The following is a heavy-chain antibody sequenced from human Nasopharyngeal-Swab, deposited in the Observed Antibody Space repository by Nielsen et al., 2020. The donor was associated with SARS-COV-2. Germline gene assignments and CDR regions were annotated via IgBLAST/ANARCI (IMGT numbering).Heavy chain of an antibody. CDR2: ITTSGSTI. V-gene: IGHV3-48*03. J-gene: IGHJ4*02. CDR3: ARDPLVYDSSGYGYFDY. CDR1: GFTFSSYE. Sequence: GESLKISCAASGFTFSSYEMNWVRQAPGKGLEWVSYITTSGSTIYYADSVKGRFTISRDNAKNSLYLQMNSLRAEDTAVYYCARDPLVYDSSGYGYFDYWGQGTLVTVSS. D-gene: IGHD3-22*01.